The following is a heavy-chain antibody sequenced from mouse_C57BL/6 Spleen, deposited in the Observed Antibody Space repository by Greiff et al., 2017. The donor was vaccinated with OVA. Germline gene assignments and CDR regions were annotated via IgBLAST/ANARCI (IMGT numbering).Heavy chain of an antibody. Sequence: DVMLVESGGGLVKPGGSLKLSCAASGFTFSDYGMHWVRQAPEKGLEWVAYISSGSSTIYYADTVKGRFTISRDNAKNTLFLQMTSLRSEDTAMYYCARQGEPPYFDYWGQGTTLTVSS. CDR1: GFTFSDYG. D-gene: IGHD2-13*01. CDR2: ISSGSSTI. J-gene: IGHJ2*01. CDR3: ARQGEPPYFDY. V-gene: IGHV5-17*01.